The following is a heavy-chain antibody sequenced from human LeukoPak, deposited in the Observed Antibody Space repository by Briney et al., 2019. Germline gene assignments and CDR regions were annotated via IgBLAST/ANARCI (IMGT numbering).Heavy chain of an antibody. CDR1: GYTFTRYD. V-gene: IGHV1-8*01. CDR2: MNPNSGNT. D-gene: IGHD2-21*02. J-gene: IGHJ4*02. Sequence: ASVKVSCKASGYTFTRYDINWVRQAAGQRLEWMGWMNPNSGNTGYAQKFQGRVTMTRNTSISTAYMELSSLRSEDTAVYYCASGGSPGDPNFDYWGQGTLVTVSS. CDR3: ASGGSPGDPNFDY.